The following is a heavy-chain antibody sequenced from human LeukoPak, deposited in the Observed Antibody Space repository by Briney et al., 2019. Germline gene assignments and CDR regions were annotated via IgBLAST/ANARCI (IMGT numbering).Heavy chain of an antibody. CDR2: INASGGSI. CDR3: AIEYYYYMDV. CDR1: GFTFTSNA. J-gene: IGHJ6*03. Sequence: GSLRLSCAASGFTFTSNAVSWVPQAPGKGLEWVSTINASGGSIYYAGSVKGRFTISRDISKNTLYLQMNSLRAEDTAVYHCAIEYYYYMDVWGKGTTVTVSS. V-gene: IGHV3-23*01.